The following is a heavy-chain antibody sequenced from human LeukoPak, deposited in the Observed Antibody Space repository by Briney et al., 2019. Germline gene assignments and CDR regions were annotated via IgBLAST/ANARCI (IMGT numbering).Heavy chain of an antibody. CDR1: GFTFSSYG. CDR3: AKDRALYGSGSYVDY. V-gene: IGHV3-30*18. D-gene: IGHD3-10*01. J-gene: IGHJ4*02. CDR2: ISYDGSNK. Sequence: GGSLRLSCAASGFTFSSYGMHWVRQAPGKGLEWVAVISYDGSNKYYADSVKGRFTISRDNSKSTLYLQMNSLRAEDTAVYYCAKDRALYGSGSYVDYWGQGTLVTVSS.